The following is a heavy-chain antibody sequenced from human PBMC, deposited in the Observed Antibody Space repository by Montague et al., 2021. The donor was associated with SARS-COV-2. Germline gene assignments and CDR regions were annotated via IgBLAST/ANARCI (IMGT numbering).Heavy chain of an antibody. CDR1: GGFFSTYS. Sequence: SETLSLTCAVHGGFFSTYSWNWIRQPPGKGLEWIGEIHHGGSTNXNPSLKSRVTISADTSKNQFSLKLTSVAAADTAVYYCARLGDGVVPSPILGVGPYYSYYYMDVWGKGTTVTVSS. J-gene: IGHJ6*03. CDR2: IHHGGST. CDR3: ARLGDGVVPSPILGVGPYYSYYYMDV. V-gene: IGHV4-34*01. D-gene: IGHD3-10*01.